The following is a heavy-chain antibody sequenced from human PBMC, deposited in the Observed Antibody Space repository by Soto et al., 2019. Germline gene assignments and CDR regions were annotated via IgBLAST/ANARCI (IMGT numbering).Heavy chain of an antibody. V-gene: IGHV5-51*01. CDR1: GYTFTRNW. J-gene: IGHJ3*01. Sequence: ESLKISCKGSGYTFTRNWIGWVRQMPGKGLECMGIIFPIDSDTRYSPSSQGQVTISADNSISTAYLQWSSLKASDTAIYYCTTPGGRDFNAFDVWGQGTMVTVSS. D-gene: IGHD2-21*02. CDR2: IFPIDSDT. CDR3: TTPGGRDFNAFDV.